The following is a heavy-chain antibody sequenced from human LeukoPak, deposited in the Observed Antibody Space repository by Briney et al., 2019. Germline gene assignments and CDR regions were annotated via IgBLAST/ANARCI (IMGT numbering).Heavy chain of an antibody. CDR3: ARDRCSSTSCYRGRGWFDP. Sequence: GASVKVSCKASGYTFTSYGISWVRQAAGQGLEWMGWISAYNGNTNYAQKLQGRVTMTTDTSTSTAYMELRSLRSDGTAVYYCARDRCSSTSCYRGRGWFDPWGQGTLVTVYS. CDR1: GYTFTSYG. V-gene: IGHV1-18*01. J-gene: IGHJ5*02. CDR2: ISAYNGNT. D-gene: IGHD2-2*01.